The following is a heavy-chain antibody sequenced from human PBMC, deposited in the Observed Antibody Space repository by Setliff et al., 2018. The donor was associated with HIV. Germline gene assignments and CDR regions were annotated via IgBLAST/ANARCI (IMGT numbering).Heavy chain of an antibody. V-gene: IGHV4-39*01. Sequence: PSETLSLTCTVSGGSISSSSYYWGWTRQPPGKGLEWIGSMYYSGSTDYNPSLKSRVTISVDTSKKQLSLKVSSVTAADTAVYYCARHGAIVSGPKAFDYWGQGTLVTVSS. CDR3: ARHGAIVSGPKAFDY. D-gene: IGHD2-15*01. J-gene: IGHJ4*02. CDR2: MYYSGST. CDR1: GGSISSSSYY.